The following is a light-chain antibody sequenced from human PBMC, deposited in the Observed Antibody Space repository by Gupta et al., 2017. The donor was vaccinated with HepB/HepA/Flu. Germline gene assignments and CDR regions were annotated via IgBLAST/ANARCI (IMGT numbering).Light chain of an antibody. CDR2: GKN. CDR1: SLRSYY. J-gene: IGLJ2*01. Sequence: SSELTQDPAVSVALGQTVRITCQGDSLRSYYASWYQQKPGQAPVLVIYGKNNRPSGIPDRFSGSSSGNTASLIITGAQAEDEADYYCNSRDSSGNPHGVFGGGTKLTVL. V-gene: IGLV3-19*01. CDR3: NSRDSSGNPHGV.